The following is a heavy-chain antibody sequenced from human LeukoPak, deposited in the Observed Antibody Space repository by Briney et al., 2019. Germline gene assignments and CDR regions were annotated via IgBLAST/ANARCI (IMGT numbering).Heavy chain of an antibody. J-gene: IGHJ4*02. CDR1: GFTFSSYS. CDR2: ISSSSSYI. CDR3: ARADQLVRGYFDY. V-gene: IGHV3-21*01. Sequence: GGSLRLSCAASGFTFSSYSMNWVRQAPGKGLEWVSSISSSSSYIYYADSVKGRFTISRDNAKNSLYLQMNSLRAEDTAVYYCARADQLVRGYFDYWGQETLVTVSS. D-gene: IGHD6-6*01.